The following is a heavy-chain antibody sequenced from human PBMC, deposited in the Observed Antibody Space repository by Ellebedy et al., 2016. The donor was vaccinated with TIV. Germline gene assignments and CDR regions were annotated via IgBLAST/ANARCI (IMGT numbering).Heavy chain of an antibody. CDR2: IYYSGST. D-gene: IGHD1-26*01. J-gene: IGHJ3*02. Sequence: LRLSXTVSGYSISSSNWWGWVRQPPGKGLEWIGYIYYSGSTYYNPSLKSRVTMSVDTSKNQFSLKLGSVTAVDTAVYYCARLDGGSYQPNDAFDIWGRGTMVTVSS. CDR1: GYSISSSNW. V-gene: IGHV4-28*01. CDR3: ARLDGGSYQPNDAFDI.